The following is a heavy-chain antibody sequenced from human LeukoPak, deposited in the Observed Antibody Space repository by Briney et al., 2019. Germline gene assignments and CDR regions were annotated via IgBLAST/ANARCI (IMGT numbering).Heavy chain of an antibody. CDR3: ARDVVGYCSGGSCPEVY. V-gene: IGHV3-66*01. D-gene: IGHD2-15*01. Sequence: GGSLRLSCAASGFTVSSNYMSWVRQAPGKGLEWVSVIYSGGSTYYADSVKGRFTISRDNSKNTLYLQMNSLRAEDTAVYYCARDVVGYCSGGSCPEVYWGQGTLVTVSS. J-gene: IGHJ4*02. CDR2: IYSGGST. CDR1: GFTVSSNY.